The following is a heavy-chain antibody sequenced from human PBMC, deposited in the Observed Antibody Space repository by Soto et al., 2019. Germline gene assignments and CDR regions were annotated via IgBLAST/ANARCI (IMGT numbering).Heavy chain of an antibody. J-gene: IGHJ4*02. CDR3: ASRIWGSYRYTEY. D-gene: IGHD3-16*02. Sequence: GGSLRLSCAASGFTFSSYSMNWVRQAPGKGLEWVSYISSSSSTIYYADSVKGRFTISRDNAKNSLYLQMNSLRAEDTAVYYCASRIWGSYRYTEYWGQGTLVTVSS. CDR1: GFTFSSYS. CDR2: ISSSSSTI. V-gene: IGHV3-48*01.